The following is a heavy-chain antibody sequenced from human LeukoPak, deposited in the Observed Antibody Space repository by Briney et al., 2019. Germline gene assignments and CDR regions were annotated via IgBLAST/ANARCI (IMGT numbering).Heavy chain of an antibody. D-gene: IGHD1-26*01. CDR1: GFTFSSYG. CDR2: ISYDGSNK. Sequence: PGGSLRRSCAASGFTFSSYGMHWVRQAPGKGLEWVAVISYDGSNKYYADYVKGRFTISRDNSKNTLYLQMNSLRAEDTAVYYCAKDFGWEPTPAYWGQGTMVTVSS. J-gene: IGHJ3*01. V-gene: IGHV3-30*18. CDR3: AKDFGWEPTPAY.